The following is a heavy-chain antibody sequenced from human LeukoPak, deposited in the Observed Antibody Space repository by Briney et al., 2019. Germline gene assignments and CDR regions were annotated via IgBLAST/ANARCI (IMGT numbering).Heavy chain of an antibody. V-gene: IGHV4-59*01. Sequence: SETLSLTCTVSGTSITRTYWSWIRQPPGRGLESVGYVYDTGDTNYNPSLKSRVTISVDTSKKQFSLKLSSVTAADTAVYYCARTWSPYYYYGMDVWGQGTTVTVSS. CDR2: VYDTGDT. J-gene: IGHJ6*02. CDR1: GTSITRTY. CDR3: ARTWSPYYYYGMDV. D-gene: IGHD2-15*01.